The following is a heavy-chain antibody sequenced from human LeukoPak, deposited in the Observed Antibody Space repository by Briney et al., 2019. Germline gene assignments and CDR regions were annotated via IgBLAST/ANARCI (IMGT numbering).Heavy chain of an antibody. CDR2: IETTGAGA. D-gene: IGHD2-8*01. J-gene: IGHJ4*02. V-gene: IGHV3-74*03. CDR1: GFSFSSDR. CDR3: VRGGFNGN. Sequence: GGSLGLSCIASGFSFSSDRMHWVRQVPGKGLVWVSRIETTGAGAVYAAAVEGRFTISRDNAKNMLYLEMNDLRAEDTAVYYCVRGGFNGNWGQGTLVTVSS.